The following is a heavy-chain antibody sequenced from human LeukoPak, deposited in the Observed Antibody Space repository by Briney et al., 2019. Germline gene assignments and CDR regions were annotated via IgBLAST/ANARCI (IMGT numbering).Heavy chain of an antibody. Sequence: GRSLRLSCAASGFTFSSYAMHWVRQAPGKGLEWVAVISYDGSNKYYADFVKGRFTISRDNSKNTLYLQMNSLRAEDTAVYYCARDDSGYDYLFGYWGQGTLVTVSS. J-gene: IGHJ4*02. CDR3: ARDDSGYDYLFGY. D-gene: IGHD5-12*01. CDR1: GFTFSSYA. V-gene: IGHV3-30-3*01. CDR2: ISYDGSNK.